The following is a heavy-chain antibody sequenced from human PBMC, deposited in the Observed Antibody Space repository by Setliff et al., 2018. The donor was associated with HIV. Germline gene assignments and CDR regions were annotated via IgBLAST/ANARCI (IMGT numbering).Heavy chain of an antibody. D-gene: IGHD6-13*01. V-gene: IGHV4-4*09. J-gene: IGHJ4*02. CDR1: GGSISSYY. Sequence: PSETLSLTCTVSGGSISSYYWSWIRQPPGKGLEWIGYIYTSGSTNYNPSLKSRVTMSVDMSKNQFSLRLSSVTAADTAMYYCARHVGISIGGTRGDFDSWGQGILVTVSS. CDR2: IYTSGST. CDR3: ARHVGISIGGTRGDFDS.